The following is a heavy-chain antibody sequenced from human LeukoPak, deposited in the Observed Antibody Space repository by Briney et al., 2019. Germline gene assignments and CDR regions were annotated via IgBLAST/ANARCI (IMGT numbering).Heavy chain of an antibody. CDR1: GGSISSYY. CDR3: ARGSYSSSSNEV. Sequence: SETLSLTCTVSGGSISSYYWSWIRQPAGKGLEWIGRIYTSGSTNYNPSLKSRVTMSVDTSKNQFSLKLSSVTAADTAAYYCARGSYSSSSNEVWGQGTLVTVSS. J-gene: IGHJ4*02. CDR2: IYTSGST. V-gene: IGHV4-4*07. D-gene: IGHD6-13*01.